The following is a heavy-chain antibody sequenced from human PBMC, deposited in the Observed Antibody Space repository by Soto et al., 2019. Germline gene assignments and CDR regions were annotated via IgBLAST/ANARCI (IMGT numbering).Heavy chain of an antibody. CDR3: ARGGGYCSSTSCYLGRSYYYYYYGMDV. CDR2: IYYSGST. D-gene: IGHD2-2*01. Sequence: SETLSLTCTVSGGSISSGGYYWSWIRQHPGKGLEWIGYIYYSGSTYYNPSLKSRVTISVDTSKNQFSLKLSSVTAADTAVYYCARGGGYCSSTSCYLGRSYYYYYYGMDVWGQGTTVTVSS. J-gene: IGHJ6*02. V-gene: IGHV4-31*03. CDR1: GGSISSGGYY.